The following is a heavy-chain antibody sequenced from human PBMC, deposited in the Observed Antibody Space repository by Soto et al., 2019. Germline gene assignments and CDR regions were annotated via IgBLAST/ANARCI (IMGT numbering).Heavy chain of an antibody. CDR2: ISAYNGDT. CDR3: ARDRLRIAAAGNDY. V-gene: IGHV1-18*01. J-gene: IGHJ4*02. Sequence: ASVKVSCKASGYTFTSFGISWVRQAPGQGLEWMGWISAYNGDTKYAQKVQGRVTLTTDSSTSTAYMELRSPRSDDTAVYYCARDRLRIAAAGNDYWGQGTLVTVSS. D-gene: IGHD6-13*01. CDR1: GYTFTSFG.